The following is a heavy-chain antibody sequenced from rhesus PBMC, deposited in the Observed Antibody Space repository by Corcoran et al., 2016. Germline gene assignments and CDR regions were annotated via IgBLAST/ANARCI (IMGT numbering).Heavy chain of an antibody. CDR2: ISGSSGST. J-gene: IGHJ4*01. CDR3: AREAPANY. D-gene: IGHD2-33*01. V-gene: IGHV4-65*01. CDR1: GGSVSSSNW. Sequence: QVQLQESGPGLVKPSETLSLTCAVSGGSVSSSNWWSWIRQPPGKGLEWIGYISGSSGSTYYNPSLKSRVTSSTDTSKNQFSLKLSSVTAADTAVYYCAREAPANYWGQGVLVTVSS.